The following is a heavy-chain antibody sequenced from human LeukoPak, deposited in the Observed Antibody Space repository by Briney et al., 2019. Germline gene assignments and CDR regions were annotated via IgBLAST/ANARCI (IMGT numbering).Heavy chain of an antibody. Sequence: SETLSLTCTVSGASISNNYWNWIRQPAGKGLEWIGRIYTSGSTNYNPSLKSRVIMSVDTSKNQLSLKMTSVTAADTAVYYCARDTRNYGMDVWGQGTTVAVSS. CDR1: GASISNNY. CDR2: IYTSGST. V-gene: IGHV4-4*07. CDR3: ARDTRNYGMDV. J-gene: IGHJ6*02.